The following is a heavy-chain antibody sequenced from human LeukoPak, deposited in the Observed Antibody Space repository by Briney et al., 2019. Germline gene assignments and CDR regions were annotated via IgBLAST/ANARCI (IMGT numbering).Heavy chain of an antibody. J-gene: IGHJ4*02. Sequence: GGSLRLSCAATGFTFSTYWMSWVRQAPGKGLEWVANIKQDGSEKSYVDSVKGRFAVSRDNAINSLFLQVNSLRVEDTAVYYCAGSARGDESAYYYMDHWGQGTLVTVSS. D-gene: IGHD3-22*01. CDR1: GFTFSTYW. CDR2: IKQDGSEK. V-gene: IGHV3-7*01. CDR3: AGSARGDESAYYYMDH.